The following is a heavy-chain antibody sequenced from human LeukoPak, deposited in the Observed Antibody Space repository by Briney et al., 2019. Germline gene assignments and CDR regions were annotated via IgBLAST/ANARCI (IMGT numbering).Heavy chain of an antibody. CDR1: GGSFSGYY. CDR3: ANARIVGGTTPPAF. V-gene: IGHV4-34*01. Sequence: SPETLSLTCAVYGGSFSGYYWSWIRQPPGKGLEWIGEINHSGSTNYNPSLKSRVTISVDTSKNQFSLKLSSLTAADTAVYYCANARIVGGTTPPAFGGGGTLVSV. CDR2: INHSGST. D-gene: IGHD1-26*01. J-gene: IGHJ4*02.